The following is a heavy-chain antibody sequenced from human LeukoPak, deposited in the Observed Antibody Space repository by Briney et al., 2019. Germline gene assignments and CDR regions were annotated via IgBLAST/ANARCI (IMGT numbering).Heavy chain of an antibody. CDR3: ARSIGYYYTVDV. CDR1: GFSFSDYY. CDR2: ISGSGSDL. V-gene: IGHV3-11*01. J-gene: IGHJ6*02. D-gene: IGHD3-22*01. Sequence: PGGSLRLSCVACGFSFSDYYMSWIRQAPGRGLEWISYISGSGSDLYYADSVKGRFTISRDNANNSLYLQMNSLRAEDTAVYYCARSIGYYYTVDVWGQGTTVTVSS.